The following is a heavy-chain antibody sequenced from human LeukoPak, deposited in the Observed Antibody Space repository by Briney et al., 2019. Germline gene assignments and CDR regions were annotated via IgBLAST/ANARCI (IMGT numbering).Heavy chain of an antibody. CDR1: GFTFSSYA. Sequence: GRSLRLSCAASGFTFSSYAMHWVRQAPGKGLEWVAVISYDGSNKYYADSVKGRFTISRDNSKNTLYLQMNSLTAEDTAVYYCARERGSLLFDYWGQGTLVTVSS. CDR3: ARERGSLLFDY. CDR2: ISYDGSNK. V-gene: IGHV3-30-3*01. J-gene: IGHJ4*02. D-gene: IGHD1-26*01.